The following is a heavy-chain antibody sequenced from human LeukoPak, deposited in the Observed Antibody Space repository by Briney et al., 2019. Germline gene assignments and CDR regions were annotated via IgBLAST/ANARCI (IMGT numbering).Heavy chain of an antibody. J-gene: IGHJ4*02. CDR2: IYSGGST. D-gene: IGHD2-15*01. Sequence: GGALRLSCAASGFTFSSYAMSWVRQAPGKGLEWVSVIYSGGSTYYADSVKGRYTISRDNSKNTLYLQMNSLRAEDTAVYYCARGYCDNGSCYPAGYWGQGTLVTVSS. CDR1: GFTFSSYA. CDR3: ARGYCDNGSCYPAGY. V-gene: IGHV3-23*03.